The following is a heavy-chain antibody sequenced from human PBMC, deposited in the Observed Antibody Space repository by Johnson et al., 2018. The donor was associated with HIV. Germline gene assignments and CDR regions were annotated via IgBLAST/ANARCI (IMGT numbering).Heavy chain of an antibody. J-gene: IGHJ3*02. CDR2: ISYDGSNK. Sequence: QVQLVESGGGLSKPAWSPRLSCAASQFTFRSYYMKCVRQAPGKGLEWVSVISYDGSNKYYADSVKGRFTISRDNSKSTVYLQMNSLRAEDTAGYYCANVYYNILTGYYYDAFYIWGQGTMVTVSS. D-gene: IGHD3-9*01. CDR3: ANVYYNILTGYYYDAFYI. CDR1: QFTFRSYY. V-gene: IGHV3-30*18.